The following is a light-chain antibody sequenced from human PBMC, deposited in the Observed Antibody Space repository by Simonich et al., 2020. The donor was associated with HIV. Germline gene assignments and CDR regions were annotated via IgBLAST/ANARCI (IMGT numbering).Light chain of an antibody. CDR1: QSVLYSSNNKNY. V-gene: IGKV4-1*01. CDR2: WAS. Sequence: DLVMTQSPDSLAVSLGERATINCKSSQSVLYSSNNKNYLAWYQQKPGQTPKLLIYWASTRESGVTDRCSGSGSGTDFTLIISSLQAEDVAVYYCQQYYSTPLTFGGGTKVEIK. CDR3: QQYYSTPLT. J-gene: IGKJ4*01.